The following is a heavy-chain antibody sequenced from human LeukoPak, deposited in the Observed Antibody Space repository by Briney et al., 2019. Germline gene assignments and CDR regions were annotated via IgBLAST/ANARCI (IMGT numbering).Heavy chain of an antibody. Sequence: SETLSLTCTVSGGSISSYYWSWIRQPPGKGLEWIGYIYHSGSTYYNPSLKSRVTISVDSSKNQFSLKLSSVTAADTAVYYCARAAGGYSNAFDYWGQGTLVTVSS. J-gene: IGHJ4*02. CDR1: GGSISSYY. D-gene: IGHD4-11*01. CDR2: IYHSGST. CDR3: ARAAGGYSNAFDY. V-gene: IGHV4-59*12.